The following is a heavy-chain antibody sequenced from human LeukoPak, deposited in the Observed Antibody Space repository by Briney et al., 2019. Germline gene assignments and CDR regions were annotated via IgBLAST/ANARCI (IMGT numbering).Heavy chain of an antibody. CDR1: GFTFSSYS. J-gene: IGHJ4*02. V-gene: IGHV3-21*01. Sequence: GGSLRLSCAASGFTFSSYSMNWGRQAPGEGLEWVSFISSSSSYIYYAESLKGRFTISRDNAKNSLFLQMNSLRAEDTAVYYCATGGVGATSPLFIDYWGQGTLVTVSS. CDR3: ATGGVGATSPLFIDY. D-gene: IGHD1-26*01. CDR2: ISSSSSYI.